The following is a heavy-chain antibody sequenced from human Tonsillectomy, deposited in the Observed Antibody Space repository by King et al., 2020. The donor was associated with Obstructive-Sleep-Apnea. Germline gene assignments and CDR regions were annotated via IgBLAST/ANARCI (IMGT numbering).Heavy chain of an antibody. CDR1: GGSFSNHY. J-gene: IGHJ3*01. Sequence: VQLQESGPGLVKPSDTLSLTCTVSGGSFSNHYWNWIRQPPGKRLEWISLIHSTGTTNYNPPLESRVSISLDTSDNVFSLKLRSVTAADAAVYYCVRQQDYSAGWWDAFDLGGPGTLVTVSS. CDR2: IHSTGTT. CDR3: VRQQDYSAGWWDAFDL. D-gene: IGHD4-11*01. V-gene: IGHV4-59*07.